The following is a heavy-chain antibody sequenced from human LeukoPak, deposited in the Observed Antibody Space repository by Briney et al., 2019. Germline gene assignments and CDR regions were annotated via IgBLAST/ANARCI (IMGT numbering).Heavy chain of an antibody. V-gene: IGHV3-48*04. CDR1: GSTFSSHT. CDR2: ISNTGSVI. Sequence: GGSLRLSCAASGSTFSSHTMNWVRQAPGKGLEWVSYISNTGSVIYYADSVKGRFTISRDNAKNSLYLQMNSLRAEDTAVYYCAKYSLQWLVPRGYFDYWGQGTLVTVSS. D-gene: IGHD6-19*01. J-gene: IGHJ4*02. CDR3: AKYSLQWLVPRGYFDY.